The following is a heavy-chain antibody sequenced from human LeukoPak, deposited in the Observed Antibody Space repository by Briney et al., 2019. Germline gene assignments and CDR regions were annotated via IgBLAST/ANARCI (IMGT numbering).Heavy chain of an antibody. V-gene: IGHV3-64D*06. Sequence: GGSLRLSCSASGFTFSSYAMHWVRQAPGKGLEYVSVISTKGGSTYYADSVKGRFTISRDNSKSSLYLQMSSLRADDTAVYYCVKGGAYTYDSSFDYWGQGTLVTVSS. CDR3: VKGGAYTYDSSFDY. CDR2: ISTKGGST. D-gene: IGHD5-18*01. CDR1: GFTFSSYA. J-gene: IGHJ4*02.